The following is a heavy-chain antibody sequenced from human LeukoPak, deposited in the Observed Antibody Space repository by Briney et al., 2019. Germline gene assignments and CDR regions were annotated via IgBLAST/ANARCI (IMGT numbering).Heavy chain of an antibody. J-gene: IGHJ4*02. D-gene: IGHD2-2*02. CDR2: ISSSSSTI. Sequence: PGGSLRLSCAASGFTFSTYSMKWVRQAPGKGLEWVSYISSSSSTIYYADSVKGRFTISRDNAKNSLYLQMNSLRAEDTAVYYCARVDCSSTSCYTPYYWGQGTLVTVSS. V-gene: IGHV3-48*01. CDR1: GFTFSTYS. CDR3: ARVDCSSTSCYTPYY.